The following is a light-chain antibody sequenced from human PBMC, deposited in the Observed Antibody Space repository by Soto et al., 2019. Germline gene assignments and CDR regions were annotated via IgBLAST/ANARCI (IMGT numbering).Light chain of an antibody. CDR1: QRVSSN. Sequence: EIVMTQSPATLSVSPGERATPSCAASQRVSSNVAWYQQKPGQAPRLLIYGASSRATGIPARFSGSGSGTEFTLTISSLQSEDFAVYYCQQYNNWPQTFGQGTKVDIK. CDR3: QQYNNWPQT. J-gene: IGKJ1*01. CDR2: GAS. V-gene: IGKV3D-15*01.